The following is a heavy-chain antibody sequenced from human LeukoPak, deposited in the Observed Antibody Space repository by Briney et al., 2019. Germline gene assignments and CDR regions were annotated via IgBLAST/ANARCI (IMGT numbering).Heavy chain of an antibody. CDR1: GFTFSTYS. D-gene: IGHD2-15*01. V-gene: IGHV3-21*01. CDR2: ISSSSTYI. Sequence: TGGSLRLSCAASGFTFSTYSMNWVRQAPGKGLEWVSSISSSSTYIDYADSVKGRFTISRDNAKNSLYLQMNSLRAEDTAVYYCARYYCSGGSCYSDYWGQGILVPVSS. J-gene: IGHJ4*02. CDR3: ARYYCSGGSCYSDY.